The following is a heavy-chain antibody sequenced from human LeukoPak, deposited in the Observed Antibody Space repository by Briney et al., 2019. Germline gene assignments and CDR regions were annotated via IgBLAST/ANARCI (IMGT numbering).Heavy chain of an antibody. CDR2: VDPEDGET. D-gene: IGHD1-26*01. CDR1: GYTFTDYY. V-gene: IGHV1-69-2*01. J-gene: IGHJ4*02. CDR3: ATDRDSGSYYAFDY. Sequence: ASVKVSCKVSGYTFTDYYMHWVQQAPGKGLEWMGLVDPEDGETIYAEKFQGRVTITADTSTYTAYMELSSLRSEDTAVYYCATDRDSGSYYAFDYWGQGTLVTVSS.